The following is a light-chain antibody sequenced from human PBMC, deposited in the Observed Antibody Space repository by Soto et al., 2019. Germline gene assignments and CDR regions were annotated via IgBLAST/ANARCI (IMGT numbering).Light chain of an antibody. Sequence: QYVLTHPPSVSGAPGQRVTISCTGSSSNIGRGHDVHWYQQLPGTAPKVLIYANSSRPSGVPDRFSGSNSGTSASLAITGLQADDEADYYCQAYDSGLSGVVFGGGTKLTVL. J-gene: IGLJ3*02. CDR2: ANS. CDR1: SSNIGRGHD. V-gene: IGLV1-40*01. CDR3: QAYDSGLSGVV.